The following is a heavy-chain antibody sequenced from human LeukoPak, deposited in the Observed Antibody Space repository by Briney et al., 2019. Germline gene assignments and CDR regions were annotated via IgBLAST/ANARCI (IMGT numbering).Heavy chain of an antibody. CDR1: GFTFILLG. CDR2: IWYDGGNK. CDR3: ARVYCGGDCFRSYFDY. J-gene: IGHJ4*02. D-gene: IGHD2-21*02. V-gene: IGHV3-33*01. Sequence: PGGSLKLSCPATGFTFILLGMHGVGKAPGTGRKGVAVIWYDGGNKYYADSVKGRFTISRDNAKNTLYLQMNSLRAEDTAVYYCARVYCGGDCFRSYFDYWGQGTLVTVSS.